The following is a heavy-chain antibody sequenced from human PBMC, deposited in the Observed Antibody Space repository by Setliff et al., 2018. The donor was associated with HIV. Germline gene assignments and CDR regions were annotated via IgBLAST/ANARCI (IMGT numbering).Heavy chain of an antibody. CDR1: GFTFGDYA. CDR3: TRDRYCSGGSCYSNFFDP. V-gene: IGHV3-49*04. CDR2: IRSKAYGGTT. D-gene: IGHD2-15*01. Sequence: PGGSLRLSCTASGFTFGDYAMSWVRQAPGKGLEWVGFIRSKAYGGTTEYAASVKGRFTISRDDSKSIAYLQMNSLKTEDTAVYYCTRDRYCSGGSCYSNFFDPWGQGTLVTVSS. J-gene: IGHJ5*02.